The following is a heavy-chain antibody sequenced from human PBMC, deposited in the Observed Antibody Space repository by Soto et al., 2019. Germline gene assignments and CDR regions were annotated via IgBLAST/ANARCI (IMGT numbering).Heavy chain of an antibody. D-gene: IGHD1-26*01. CDR1: GFTVSQNY. V-gene: IGHV3-66*01. CDR3: AKGGDSGQYQFDY. J-gene: IGHJ4*02. Sequence: EVHLMESGGGLVQPGGSLRLSCVASGFTVSQNYVSWVRQAPGKGLECVSVLYSGGSIYYADSVKGRFTISRDNSKNTLYLQMDSLGVEDTAIYYCAKGGDSGQYQFDYWGQGTLVTVSS. CDR2: LYSGGSI.